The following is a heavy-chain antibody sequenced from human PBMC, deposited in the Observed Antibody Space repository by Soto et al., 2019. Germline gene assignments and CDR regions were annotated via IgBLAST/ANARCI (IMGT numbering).Heavy chain of an antibody. J-gene: IGHJ5*02. CDR2: INHSGST. CDR1: GGSFSGYY. V-gene: IGHV4-34*01. D-gene: IGHD3-10*01. Sequence: SETLSLTCAVYGGSFSGYYWSWIRQPPGKGLEWIGEINHSGSTNYNPSLKSRVAISVDTSKNQFSLKLSSVTAADTAVYYCATYTGPYYYGSGSYPNWFDPWGQGTLVTVSS. CDR3: ATYTGPYYYGSGSYPNWFDP.